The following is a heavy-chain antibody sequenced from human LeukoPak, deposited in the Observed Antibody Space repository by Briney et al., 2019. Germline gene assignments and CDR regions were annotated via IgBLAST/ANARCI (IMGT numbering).Heavy chain of an antibody. CDR3: ARDPVAAAQRGYFDY. J-gene: IGHJ4*02. V-gene: IGHV3-30*04. CDR2: ISYDGSNK. CDR1: GFTFSSYA. Sequence: GGSLRLSCAASGFTFSSYAMHWVRQAPGKGLEWVAVISYDGSNKYYADSMKGRFTISRDNSKNTLYLQMNSLRAEDTAMYYCARDPVAAAQRGYFDYWGQGTLVAVSS. D-gene: IGHD6-13*01.